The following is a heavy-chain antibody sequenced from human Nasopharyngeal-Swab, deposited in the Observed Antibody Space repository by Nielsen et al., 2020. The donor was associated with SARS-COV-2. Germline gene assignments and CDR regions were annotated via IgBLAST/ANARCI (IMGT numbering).Heavy chain of an antibody. V-gene: IGHV3-11*01. CDR3: ARAADHDPDAFDI. CDR1: GFTFSDYY. J-gene: IGHJ3*02. CDR2: ISSSGSTI. Sequence: GGSLRLSCAASGFTFSDYYMSWIRQAPGKGLEWVSYISSSGSTIYYADSVKGRFTISRDNAKNSRYLKMNSLRAEDTAVYYCARAADHDPDAFDIWGQGTMVTVSS.